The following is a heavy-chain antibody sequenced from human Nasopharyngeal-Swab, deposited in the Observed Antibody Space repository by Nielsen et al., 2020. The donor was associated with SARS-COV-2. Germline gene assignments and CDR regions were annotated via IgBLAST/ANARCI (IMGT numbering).Heavy chain of an antibody. D-gene: IGHD4-17*01. Sequence: GGSLRLSCAASGYTFSSYAMHWVRQAPGKGLEWVAVISYDGSNKYYADSVKGRFTISRDNSKNTLYLQMNSLRAEDTAVYYCARSYYGAYYYGMDVWGQGTTVTVSS. CDR3: ARSYYGAYYYGMDV. CDR1: GYTFSSYA. J-gene: IGHJ6*02. V-gene: IGHV3-30-3*01. CDR2: ISYDGSNK.